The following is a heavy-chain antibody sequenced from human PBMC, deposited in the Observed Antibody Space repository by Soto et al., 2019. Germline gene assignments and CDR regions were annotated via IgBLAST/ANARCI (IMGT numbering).Heavy chain of an antibody. J-gene: IGHJ3*02. CDR2: IYYSGST. Sequence: PSETLSLTCTVSGASISSYYWSWIRQTPGKGLEWIGYIYYSGSTDYNPSLKSRVTMSLDTSNNLFSLSLSSMTAADTAVYYCARHWDSPGDLYTFDIWGQGTMVTVSS. CDR3: ARHWDSPGDLYTFDI. D-gene: IGHD1-26*01. V-gene: IGHV4-59*08. CDR1: GASISSYY.